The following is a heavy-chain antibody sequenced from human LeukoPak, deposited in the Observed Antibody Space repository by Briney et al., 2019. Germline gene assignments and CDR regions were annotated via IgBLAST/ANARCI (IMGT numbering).Heavy chain of an antibody. Sequence: ASVKVSCKASGYTFTSYAMNWVRQAPGQGLEWMGWINTNTGNPTYAQGFTGRFVFSLDTSVSTAYLQISSLKAEDTAVYYCARFYDFWGGYTYYYYYMDVWGKGTTVTVSS. CDR1: GYTFTSYA. CDR2: INTNTGNP. CDR3: ARFYDFWGGYTYYYYYMDV. J-gene: IGHJ6*03. D-gene: IGHD3-3*01. V-gene: IGHV7-4-1*02.